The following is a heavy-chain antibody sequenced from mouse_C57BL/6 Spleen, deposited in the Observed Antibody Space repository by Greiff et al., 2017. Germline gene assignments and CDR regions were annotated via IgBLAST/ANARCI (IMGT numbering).Heavy chain of an antibody. CDR2: INPSSGYT. J-gene: IGHJ1*03. V-gene: IGHV1-7*01. D-gene: IGHD2-2*01. CDR1: GYTFTSYW. Sequence: QVHVKQSGAELAKPGASVKLSCTASGYTFTSYWMHWVKQRPGQGLEWIGYINPSSGYTKYNQKFKDKATLTADKSSSTAYMQLSSLTYEDSAVYYCARGYDVEWYFDVWGTGTTVTVSS. CDR3: ARGYDVEWYFDV.